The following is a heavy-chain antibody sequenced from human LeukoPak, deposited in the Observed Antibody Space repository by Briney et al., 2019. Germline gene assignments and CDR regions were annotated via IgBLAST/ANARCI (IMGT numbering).Heavy chain of an antibody. CDR2: IYYSGST. J-gene: IGHJ4*02. V-gene: IGHV4-59*06. Sequence: PSETLSLTCTVSGGSISSYYWSWIRQPPGKGLEWIGYIYYSGSTYYNPSLKSRVTISVDTSKNQFSLKLSSVTAADTAVYYCARAYSGDYYDSSGYYPPSYFDYWGQGTLVTVSS. CDR3: ARAYSGDYYDSSGYYPPSYFDY. D-gene: IGHD3-22*01. CDR1: GGSISSYY.